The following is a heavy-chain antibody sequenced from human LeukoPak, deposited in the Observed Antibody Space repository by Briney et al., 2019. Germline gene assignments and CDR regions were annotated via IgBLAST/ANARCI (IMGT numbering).Heavy chain of an antibody. CDR1: GGSLSSYY. V-gene: IGHV4-59*01. CDR2: IYYSGST. J-gene: IGHJ5*02. D-gene: IGHD6-13*01. CDR3: ARALRKQLVTGWFDP. Sequence: SETLSLTCTVSGGSLSSYYWSWIRQPPGKGLEWIGYIYYSGSTNYNPSLKSRVTISVDTSKNQFSLRLTSVTAADTAVYYCARALRKQLVTGWFDPWGQGTLVTVSS.